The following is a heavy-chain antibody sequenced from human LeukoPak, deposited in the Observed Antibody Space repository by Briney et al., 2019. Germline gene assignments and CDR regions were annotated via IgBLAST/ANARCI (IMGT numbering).Heavy chain of an antibody. CDR1: RYTFTGYY. Sequence: ASVKVSCKASRYTFTGYYMHWVRQAPGQGLEWMGWINPNSGGTNYAQKFQGRVTMTRDTSISTAYMELSRLRSDDTAAYYCAREAPYYGSGKEWGQGTLVTVSS. CDR3: AREAPYYGSGKE. V-gene: IGHV1-2*02. D-gene: IGHD3-10*01. J-gene: IGHJ4*02. CDR2: INPNSGGT.